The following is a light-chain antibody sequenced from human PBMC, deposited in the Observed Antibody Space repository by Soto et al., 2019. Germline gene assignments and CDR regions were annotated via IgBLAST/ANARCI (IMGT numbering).Light chain of an antibody. Sequence: DIVMTQSPDSLAVSLGERATINCKSSQSVLYSSNNKNYLAWYQQKPGQAPKLLIYWASTRESGVPDRFSGSGSGTDFTLTISSLQAEDVAVYYCQQYYTNPRTFGEGTKVEIK. J-gene: IGKJ1*01. CDR2: WAS. V-gene: IGKV4-1*01. CDR3: QQYYTNPRT. CDR1: QSVLYSSNNKNY.